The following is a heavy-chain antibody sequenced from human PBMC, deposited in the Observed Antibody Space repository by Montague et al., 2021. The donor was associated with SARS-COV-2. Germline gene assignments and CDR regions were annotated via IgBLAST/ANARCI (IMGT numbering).Heavy chain of an antibody. J-gene: IGHJ6*02. V-gene: IGHV3-30-3*01. CDR1: GFTFSSYA. Sequence: SPRLSCAASGFTFSSYAMHWVRQAPGKGLEWVAVISYDGSNKYYADSVKGRFTISRDNSKNTLYLQMNSLRAEDTAVYYCARTLLDYYGMDVWGQGTTVTVSS. D-gene: IGHD2/OR15-2a*01. CDR3: ARTLLDYYGMDV. CDR2: ISYDGSNK.